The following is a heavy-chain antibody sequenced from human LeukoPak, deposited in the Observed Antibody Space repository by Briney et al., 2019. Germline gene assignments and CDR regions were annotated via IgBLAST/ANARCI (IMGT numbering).Heavy chain of an antibody. CDR3: ARSRFNYHTSGLSYRMDV. V-gene: IGHV4-34*01. CDR1: GGSFSGYY. Sequence: PSETLSLTCAVYGGSFSGYYWSWIRQPPGKGLEWIGEINHSGTTSYNPSLKSRITVSIDTSKNQFSLNLSSATAADTAVYYCARSRFNYHTSGLSYRMDVWGQGTAVTVTS. CDR2: INHSGTT. J-gene: IGHJ6*02. D-gene: IGHD3-22*01.